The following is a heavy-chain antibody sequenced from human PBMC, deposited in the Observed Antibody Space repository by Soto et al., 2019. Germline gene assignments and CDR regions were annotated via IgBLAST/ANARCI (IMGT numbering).Heavy chain of an antibody. CDR2: INSDGSST. CDR3: ARAPFAMVRGVIDYYYYYYMDV. J-gene: IGHJ6*03. CDR1: VFTFSSYW. Sequence: GGSLRLSCAAPVFTFSSYWMHWVRQAPGKGLVWVSRINSDGSSTSYADSVKGRFTISRDNAKNTLYLQMNSLRAEDTAVYYCARAPFAMVRGVIDYYYYYYMDVWGKGTTVTVSS. D-gene: IGHD3-10*01. V-gene: IGHV3-74*01.